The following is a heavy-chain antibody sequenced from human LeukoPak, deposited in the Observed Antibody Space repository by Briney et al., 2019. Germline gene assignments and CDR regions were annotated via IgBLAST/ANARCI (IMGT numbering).Heavy chain of an antibody. J-gene: IGHJ4*02. V-gene: IGHV1-69*13. D-gene: IGHD3-3*01. CDR1: GGTFSSYA. Sequence: GASVKVSCKASGGTFSSYAISWVRQAPGQGLEWMGGIIPIFGTANYAQKFQGRVTITADESTSTAYMELSSLRSEDTAVYYCATTRGGRRIPNFLEWLLNYWGQGTLVTVSS. CDR2: IIPIFGTA. CDR3: ATTRGGRRIPNFLEWLLNY.